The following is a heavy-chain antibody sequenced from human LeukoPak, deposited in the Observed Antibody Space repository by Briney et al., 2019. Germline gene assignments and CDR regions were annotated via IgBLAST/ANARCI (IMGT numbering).Heavy chain of an antibody. J-gene: IGHJ4*02. CDR2: IYYSGST. Sequence: SETLSLTCTVSGGSISSSSYYWGWIRQPPGTGLEWIGSIYYSGSTYYNPSLKSRVTISVDTSKNQFSLKLSSVTAADTAVYYCARSSSLYGDYGFAHLNFDYWGQGTLVTVSS. V-gene: IGHV4-39*01. D-gene: IGHD4-17*01. CDR3: ARSSSLYGDYGFAHLNFDY. CDR1: GGSISSSSYY.